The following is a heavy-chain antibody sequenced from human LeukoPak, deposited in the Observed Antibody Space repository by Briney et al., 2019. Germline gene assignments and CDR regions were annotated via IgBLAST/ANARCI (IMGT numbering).Heavy chain of an antibody. CDR1: GFTFSSYG. J-gene: IGHJ4*02. CDR2: IWYDGSNK. Sequence: GGSLRLSCAASGFTFSSYGMHWLRQAPGKGLEWVAVIWYDGSNKYYADSVKGRFTIYRDNSKNTLYLQMNSLRGEDTAVYYCARGEWLPPDYWGQGTLVSVSS. CDR3: ARGEWLPPDY. D-gene: IGHD5-12*01. V-gene: IGHV3-33*01.